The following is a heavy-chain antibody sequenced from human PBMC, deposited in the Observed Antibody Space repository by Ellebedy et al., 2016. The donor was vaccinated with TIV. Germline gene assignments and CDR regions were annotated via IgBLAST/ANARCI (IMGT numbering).Heavy chain of an antibody. D-gene: IGHD6-13*01. CDR2: IKQDGSEK. CDR3: ARGWSSSWYKNYYYGMDV. J-gene: IGHJ6*02. CDR1: GFTFSSYW. Sequence: PGGSLRLSCAASGFTFSSYWMSWVRQAPGKGLEWVANIKQDGSEKYYVDSVKGRFTISRDNAKNSLYLQMNSLRAEDTAVYYCARGWSSSWYKNYYYGMDVWGQGTTVTVSS. V-gene: IGHV3-7*01.